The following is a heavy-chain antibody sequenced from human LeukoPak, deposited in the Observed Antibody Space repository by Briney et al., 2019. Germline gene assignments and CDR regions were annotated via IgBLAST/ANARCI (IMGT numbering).Heavy chain of an antibody. V-gene: IGHV3-53*01. CDR3: TSRRLNYEFGMDV. CDR1: GFPASSHS. J-gene: IGHJ6*04. CDR2: IYSGGNT. Sequence: GGPLELSGQASGFPASSHSMSGVGKPQGKGRGWASIIYSGGNTYYADSVRGRFTISRDNSKNTLYLQMNYLRAEDTAVYYCTSRRLNYEFGMDVWGKGTTVTVSS.